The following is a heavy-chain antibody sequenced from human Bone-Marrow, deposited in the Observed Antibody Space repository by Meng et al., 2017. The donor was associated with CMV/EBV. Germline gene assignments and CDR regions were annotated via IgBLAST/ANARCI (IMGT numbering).Heavy chain of an antibody. CDR3: ARIAAAGFDY. D-gene: IGHD6-13*01. V-gene: IGHV3-11*01. CDR1: GFTFSDYY. Sequence: GESLKISCAASGFTFSDYYMSWIRQAPGKGLEWVSYISSSGSTIYYADSVKGRFTISRDNAKSSLYLQMNSLRAEGTAVYYCARIAAAGFDYWGQGTLVTVSS. CDR2: ISSSGSTI. J-gene: IGHJ4*02.